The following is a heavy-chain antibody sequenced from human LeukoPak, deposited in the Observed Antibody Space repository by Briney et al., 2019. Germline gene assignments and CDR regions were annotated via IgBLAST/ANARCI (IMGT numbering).Heavy chain of an antibody. CDR3: ARDSSVSGTYYSRYFDY. D-gene: IGHD3-10*01. CDR2: IYYSGST. Sequence: SETLSLTCTVSGDSISSGGYYWSWIRQHPGKGLEWIGYIYYSGSTYYNPSLRSRVAISVDTSKNQFSLKLSSVTAADTAVYYCARDSSVSGTYYSRYFDYWGQGTLVTVSS. V-gene: IGHV4-31*03. CDR1: GDSISSGGYY. J-gene: IGHJ4*02.